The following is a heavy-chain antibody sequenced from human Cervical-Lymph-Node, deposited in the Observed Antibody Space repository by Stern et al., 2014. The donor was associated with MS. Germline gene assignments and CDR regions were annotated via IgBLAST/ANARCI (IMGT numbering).Heavy chain of an antibody. CDR1: GGSISNNY. CDR3: AKRTPITMSGAFDL. Sequence: QVQLQESGPGLVKPSETLSLTCTVSGGSISNNYWSWIRQPPGKGLEWIGYIFSSGSTNYSPSLKSRVPMALDTPKNQFPLKLSSGTAADTAVYYCAKRTPITMSGAFDLWGQGTMVTVSS. V-gene: IGHV4-59*08. D-gene: IGHD3-22*01. CDR2: IFSSGST. J-gene: IGHJ3*01.